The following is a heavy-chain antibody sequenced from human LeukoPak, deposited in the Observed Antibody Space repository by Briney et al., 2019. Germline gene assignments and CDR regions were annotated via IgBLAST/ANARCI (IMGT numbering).Heavy chain of an antibody. CDR3: ARVRLSTGGFQLLRAALENAFDI. Sequence: SETLSLTCTVSGGSISSYYWSWIRQPPGKGLEWIGYIYYSGSTNYNLSLKSRVTISVDTSKNQFSLKLSSVTAADTAVYYCARVRLSTGGFQLLRAALENAFDIWGQGTMVTVSS. V-gene: IGHV4-59*01. D-gene: IGHD4-11*01. CDR2: IYYSGST. J-gene: IGHJ3*02. CDR1: GGSISSYY.